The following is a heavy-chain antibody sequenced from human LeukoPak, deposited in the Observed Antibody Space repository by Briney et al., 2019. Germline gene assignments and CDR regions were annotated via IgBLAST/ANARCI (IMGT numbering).Heavy chain of an antibody. CDR1: GGSFSGYY. Sequence: PSETLSLTCAVYGGSFSGYYWSWIRQPPGKGLEWIGEINHSGSTNHNPSLKSRVTISVDTSKNQFSLKLSSVTAADTAVYYCARGVAVAGTIWFDPWGQGTLVTVSS. D-gene: IGHD6-19*01. CDR3: ARGVAVAGTIWFDP. V-gene: IGHV4-34*01. J-gene: IGHJ5*02. CDR2: INHSGST.